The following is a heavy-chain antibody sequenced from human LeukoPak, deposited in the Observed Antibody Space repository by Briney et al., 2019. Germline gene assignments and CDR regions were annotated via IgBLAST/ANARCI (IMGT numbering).Heavy chain of an antibody. CDR3: ARRQVAGSSGWYYDY. CDR2: IYYSGST. V-gene: IGHV4-39*01. CDR1: GGSISSSSYY. D-gene: IGHD6-13*01. J-gene: IGHJ4*02. Sequence: SETLCLTCTVSGGSISSSSYYWGWIRQPPGKGLEWIGSIYYSGSTYYNPSLKSRVTISVDTSKNQFSLKLSSVTAADAAVYYCARRQVAGSSGWYYDYWGQGALVRVSS.